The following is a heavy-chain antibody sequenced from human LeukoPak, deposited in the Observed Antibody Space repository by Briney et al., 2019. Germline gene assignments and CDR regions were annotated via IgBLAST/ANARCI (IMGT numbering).Heavy chain of an antibody. Sequence: GGSLRLSCAASGFTFSSYSMNWVRQAPGKGLEWVSSISSSSSYIYYADSVKGRFTISRDNAENSLYLQMNSLRAEDTAVYYCARDSSGWSVNFDYWGQGTLVTVSS. J-gene: IGHJ4*02. CDR1: GFTFSSYS. CDR2: ISSSSSYI. CDR3: ARDSSGWSVNFDY. V-gene: IGHV3-21*01. D-gene: IGHD6-19*01.